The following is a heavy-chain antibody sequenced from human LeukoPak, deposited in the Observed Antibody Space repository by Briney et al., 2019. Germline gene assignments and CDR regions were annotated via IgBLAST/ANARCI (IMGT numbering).Heavy chain of an antibody. CDR2: ISAYSGNT. V-gene: IGHV1-18*01. D-gene: IGHD1-26*01. Sequence: ASVKVSCKASGYTLTNYGVSWVRQAPGQGLEWMGWISAYSGNTNYAQKLQGRVTMTTDASTNTAYMELRSLRSDDTAVYYCARDDSGRYYGTSNRYFDYWGQGTLVTVSS. J-gene: IGHJ4*02. CDR1: GYTLTNYG. CDR3: ARDDSGRYYGTSNRYFDY.